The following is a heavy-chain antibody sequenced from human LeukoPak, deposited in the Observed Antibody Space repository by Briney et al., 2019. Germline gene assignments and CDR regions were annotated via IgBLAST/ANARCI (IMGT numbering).Heavy chain of an antibody. CDR1: GFTFSCYA. CDR2: ISGSGGSS. CDR3: AKVDYYDGSGYYYDAFDI. D-gene: IGHD3-22*01. V-gene: IGHV3-23*01. Sequence: PGGSLRLSCAASGFTFSCYAMSWVRQAPGKGLEWVSGISGSGGSSYYADSVKGRFIISRDNSKNTLYLQANSLRAEDKAVYYCAKVDYYDGSGYYYDAFDIWGQGAMVTVSS. J-gene: IGHJ3*02.